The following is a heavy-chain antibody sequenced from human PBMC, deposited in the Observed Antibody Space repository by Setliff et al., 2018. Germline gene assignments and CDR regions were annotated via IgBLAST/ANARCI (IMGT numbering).Heavy chain of an antibody. V-gene: IGHV1-18*01. D-gene: IGHD2-2*01. CDR3: ARGPPDFVVVPAAAKFDY. Sequence: GASVKVSCKPSGYTFANYGINWVRQAPGQGLEWMGWNSAYAQKFQGRVTMTTDTPTSTAYLELNSLRSDDTAVYYCARGPPDFVVVPAAAKFDYWGQGTLVTISS. CDR2: NSA. CDR1: GYTFANYG. J-gene: IGHJ4*02.